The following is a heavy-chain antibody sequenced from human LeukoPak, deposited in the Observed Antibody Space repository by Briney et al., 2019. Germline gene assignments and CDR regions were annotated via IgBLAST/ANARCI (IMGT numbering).Heavy chain of an antibody. D-gene: IGHD6-13*01. CDR3: ARHQAGDY. V-gene: IGHV5-51*01. J-gene: IGHJ4*02. CDR1: GYSFSSYW. Sequence: GESLKISCKGSGYSFSSYWIAWGRQMPGKGLEWMGIIYPGDSDTRYSPSFQGQVTISADKSTRTAYLQWSSLKVSDSAMYYCARHQAGDYWGQGTVVNVSP. CDR2: IYPGDSDT.